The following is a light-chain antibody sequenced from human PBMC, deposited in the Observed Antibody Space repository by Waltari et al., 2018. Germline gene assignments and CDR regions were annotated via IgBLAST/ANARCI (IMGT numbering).Light chain of an antibody. Sequence: QSALTQPRSVSGSPGQSVTISCTGTSRGVGGYNYVSWYQQHPGKVPKLIIFDVSTRPSRVPNRFSGSKSGNTASLTISGLLAEDEADYYCCSYAGSYTLIFGGGTKMTVL. CDR1: SRGVGGYNY. V-gene: IGLV2-11*01. J-gene: IGLJ2*01. CDR2: DVS. CDR3: CSYAGSYTLI.